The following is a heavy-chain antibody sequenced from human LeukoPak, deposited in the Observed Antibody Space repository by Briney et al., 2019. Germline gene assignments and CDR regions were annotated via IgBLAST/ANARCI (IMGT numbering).Heavy chain of an antibody. CDR2: ISWNSGSI. D-gene: IGHD5-18*01. V-gene: IGHV3-9*01. CDR3: AKDHRGYSYGLNWSDP. CDR1: GFTFDDYA. Sequence: PGGSLRLSCAASGFTFDDYAMHWVRQAPGKGLEWVSGISWNSGSIGYADSVKGRFTISRDNAKNSLYLQMNSLRAEDTALYYCAKDHRGYSYGLNWSDPWGQGTLVTVSS. J-gene: IGHJ5*02.